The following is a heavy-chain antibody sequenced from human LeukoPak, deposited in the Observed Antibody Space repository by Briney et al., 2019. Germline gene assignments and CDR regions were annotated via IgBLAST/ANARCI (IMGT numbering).Heavy chain of an antibody. CDR2: IYTSGST. CDR3: ARSEYSNFPFDY. CDR1: GGSISSGSYY. V-gene: IGHV4-61*02. J-gene: IGHJ4*02. D-gene: IGHD6-13*01. Sequence: PSETLSLTCTVSGGSISSGSYYWSWIRQPAGKGLEWIGRIYTSGSTNYNPSLKSRVTISVDTSKNQFSLKLSSVTAADTAVYYCARSEYSNFPFDYWGQGTLVTVSS.